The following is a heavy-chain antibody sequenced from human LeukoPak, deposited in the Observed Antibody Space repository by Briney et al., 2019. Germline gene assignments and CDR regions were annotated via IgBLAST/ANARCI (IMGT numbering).Heavy chain of an antibody. J-gene: IGHJ4*02. CDR2: IYHSGSA. CDR3: ARVLPPAAIDY. Sequence: PSETLSLTCTVSGGSISSGYYWGWIRQPPGKGLEWIGSIYHSGSAYYNPSLKSRVTISVDTSKNQFSLKLSSVTAADTAVYYCARVLPPAAIDYWGQGTLVTVSS. V-gene: IGHV4-38-2*02. CDR1: GGSISSGYY. D-gene: IGHD2-2*01.